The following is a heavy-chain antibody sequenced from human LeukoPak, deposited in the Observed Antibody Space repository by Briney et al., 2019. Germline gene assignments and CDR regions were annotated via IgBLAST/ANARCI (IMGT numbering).Heavy chain of an antibody. J-gene: IGHJ5*02. Sequence: SSETLSLTCGVYGGSFSGYFWSWIRQPPGKGLEWIGEINHSGSTNYNPSLKTRVTISVDTSKNQFSLKLSSVTAADTAVYYCATVVVPGWFDPWGQGNLVTVSS. CDR1: GGSFSGYF. D-gene: IGHD2-15*01. V-gene: IGHV4-34*01. CDR2: INHSGST. CDR3: ATVVVPGWFDP.